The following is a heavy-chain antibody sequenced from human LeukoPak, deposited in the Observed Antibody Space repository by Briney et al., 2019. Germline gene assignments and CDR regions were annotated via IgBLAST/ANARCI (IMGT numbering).Heavy chain of an antibody. J-gene: IGHJ4*02. CDR1: GSTIYSNY. CDR3: LQFAY. Sequence: GASLRLSCTASGSTIYSNYISWVRRAPGKGLEWVSIIHNDDRTYYADSVKGRFTISRDSSKNTIYLQMNSLRVEDTAVYYCLQFAYWGQGTLVTVSS. CDR2: IHNDDRT. D-gene: IGHD3-10*01. V-gene: IGHV3-66*01.